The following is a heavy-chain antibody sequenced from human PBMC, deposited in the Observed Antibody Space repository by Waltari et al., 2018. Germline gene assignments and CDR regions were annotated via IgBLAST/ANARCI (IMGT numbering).Heavy chain of an antibody. CDR1: GGSISSYY. CDR2: SYYSGSS. CDR3: ARAPREYSCDALDI. V-gene: IGHV4-59*01. J-gene: IGHJ3*02. Sequence: QVQLQESGPGLVKPSETLSLTCTVSGGSISSYYWSWIRQPSGNGLEWIGYSYYSGSSSYNPPPKSPVTMSVDTSKNQFSLKLGVVTAADTAVYYCARAPREYSCDALDIWGQGTMVTVSS. D-gene: IGHD6-6*01.